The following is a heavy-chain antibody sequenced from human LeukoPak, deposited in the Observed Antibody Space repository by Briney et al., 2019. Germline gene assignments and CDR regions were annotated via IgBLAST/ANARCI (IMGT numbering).Heavy chain of an antibody. CDR3: ARGLYMDV. CDR1: GGSISSYY. CDR2: IYYSGST. V-gene: IGHV4-59*01. Sequence: SETLSLTCTVSGGSISSYYWSWIRQPPGKGLEWIGYIYYSGSTNYNPSLKSRVTISVDTSKNQVSLKLSSVTAADTALYYCARGLYMDVWGKGTTVTVSS. J-gene: IGHJ6*03.